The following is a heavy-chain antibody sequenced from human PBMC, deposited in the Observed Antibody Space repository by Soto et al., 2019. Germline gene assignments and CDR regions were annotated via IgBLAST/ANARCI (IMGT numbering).Heavy chain of an antibody. CDR2: ISGSGGST. CDR1: GFTFSSFA. D-gene: IGHD3-9*01. J-gene: IGHJ4*02. Sequence: EVQLLESGGGLVQPGGSLRLSCAASGFTFSSFAMAWVRQAPGRGLEWASAISGSGGSTYYADSVKGRFTISRDNSKNTLYLQMNSLRAEDTAVYYCAKDFEALKISSLIDYWGQGTLVTVSS. CDR3: AKDFEALKISSLIDY. V-gene: IGHV3-23*01.